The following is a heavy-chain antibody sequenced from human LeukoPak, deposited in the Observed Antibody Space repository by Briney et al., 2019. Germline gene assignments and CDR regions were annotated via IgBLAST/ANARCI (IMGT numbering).Heavy chain of an antibody. CDR3: ARDGKIGTDY. CDR1: GFTFSSYS. Sequence: GSLRLSCAASGFTFSSYSMNWVRQAPGKGLGWVSYISSSSSTIYYADSVKGRFTISRDNAKNSLYLQMNSLRAEDTAVYYCARDGKIGTDYWGQGTLVTVSS. V-gene: IGHV3-48*04. CDR2: ISSSSSTI. J-gene: IGHJ4*02. D-gene: IGHD1-1*01.